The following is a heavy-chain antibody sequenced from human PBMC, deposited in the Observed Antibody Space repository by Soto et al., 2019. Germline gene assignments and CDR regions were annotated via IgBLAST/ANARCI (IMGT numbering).Heavy chain of an antibody. CDR1: GSPSSDHY. V-gene: IGHV4-59*08. D-gene: IGHD2-21*01. CDR2: TYYTGTT. J-gene: IGHJ4*01. CDR3: ARLGDSYHAFDY. Sequence: SETLSLTCTVSGSPSSDHYWSWFRQAPGQGLEWVGYTYYTGTTTYNPSLKSRVTISLDTSKSQFSLILRSVTAADTAVYYCARLGDSYHAFDYWGHGALVTVSS.